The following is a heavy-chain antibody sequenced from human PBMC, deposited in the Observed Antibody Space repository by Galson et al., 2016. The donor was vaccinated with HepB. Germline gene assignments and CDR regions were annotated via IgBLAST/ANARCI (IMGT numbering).Heavy chain of an antibody. J-gene: IGHJ4*02. Sequence: SVKVSCKASGYSFTPSPIHWVRQAPGQRLEWMGRTNAANGDTGYSPAFQGRVTISRDTSATTTYMELSSLTSGDTATYYCAKKGYYQSGINHFESWGQGALVTVSS. D-gene: IGHD3-10*01. CDR2: TNAANGDT. CDR1: GYSFTPSP. CDR3: AKKGYYQSGINHFES. V-gene: IGHV1-3*02.